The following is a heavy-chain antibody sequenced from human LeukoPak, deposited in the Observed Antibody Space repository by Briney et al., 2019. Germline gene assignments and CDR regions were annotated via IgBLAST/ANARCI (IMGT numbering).Heavy chain of an antibody. CDR2: IKEDGSET. CDR1: GFSFRAYW. D-gene: IGHD6-13*01. V-gene: IGHV3-7*03. J-gene: IGHJ4*02. CDR3: ARVIWRQLAPFDY. Sequence: GGSLRLSCAASGFSFRAYWMTWVRQAPGTGLEWVAIIKEDGSETYSMDSVKGRFTISRDNAKNSLYLQMNSLRGDDTAVYYCARVIWRQLAPFDYWGQGALATVSS.